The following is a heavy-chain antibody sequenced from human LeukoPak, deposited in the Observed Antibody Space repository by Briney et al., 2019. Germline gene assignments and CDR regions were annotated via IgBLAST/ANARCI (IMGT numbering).Heavy chain of an antibody. Sequence: PSETLSLTCTVSGYSISSGYYWGWIRQPPGKGLEWIGSIYHSGSTYYNPSLKSRVTISVDTSKNQFSLKLSSVTAADTAVYYCARHGEYGDYVRRLFDYWGQGTLVTVSS. CDR3: ARHGEYGDYVRRLFDY. CDR2: IYHSGST. CDR1: GYSISSGYY. J-gene: IGHJ4*02. V-gene: IGHV4-38-2*02. D-gene: IGHD4-17*01.